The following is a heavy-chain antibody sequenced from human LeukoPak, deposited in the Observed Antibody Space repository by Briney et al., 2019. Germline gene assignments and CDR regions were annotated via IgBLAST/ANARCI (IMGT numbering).Heavy chain of an antibody. V-gene: IGHV3-64D*09. CDR1: GFTFGSYA. CDR2: ISSNGGST. Sequence: GGSLRLSCSASGFTFGSYAMHWVRQAPGKGLEYVSAISSNGGSTYYADSVKGRFTISRDNSKNTLYLQMSSLRAEDTAVYYCVKGPTGRYFDWLDYWGQGTLVTVSS. J-gene: IGHJ4*02. D-gene: IGHD3-9*01. CDR3: VKGPTGRYFDWLDY.